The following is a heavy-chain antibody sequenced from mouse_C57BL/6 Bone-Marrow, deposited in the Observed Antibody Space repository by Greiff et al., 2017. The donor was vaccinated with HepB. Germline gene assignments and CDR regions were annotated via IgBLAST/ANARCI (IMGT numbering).Heavy chain of an antibody. D-gene: IGHD1-1*01. J-gene: IGHJ3*01. CDR1: GYTFTDYE. Sequence: QVQLKQSGAELVRPGASVTLSCKASGYTFTDYEMHWVKQTPVHGLEWIGAIDPETGGTAYNQKFKGKAILTADKSSSTAYMELRSLTSEDSAVYYCTRSGPITTVVATPFAYWGQGTLVTVSA. CDR3: TRSGPITTVVATPFAY. V-gene: IGHV1-15*01. CDR2: IDPETGGT.